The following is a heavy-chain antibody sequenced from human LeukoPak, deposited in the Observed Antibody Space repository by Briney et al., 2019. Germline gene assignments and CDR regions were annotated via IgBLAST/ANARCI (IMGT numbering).Heavy chain of an antibody. J-gene: IGHJ3*02. D-gene: IGHD1-26*01. CDR2: IYPGDSDT. Sequence: GESLKISCNGSGYSFTSYWIGWVRQMPGKGLEGMGIIYPGDSDTIYSPSFQVQVTLPADNPIITAHLQLISLKASVTPMYYCARRVGATIGGNAFDIWGQGTMVTVSS. CDR1: GYSFTSYW. CDR3: ARRVGATIGGNAFDI. V-gene: IGHV5-51*01.